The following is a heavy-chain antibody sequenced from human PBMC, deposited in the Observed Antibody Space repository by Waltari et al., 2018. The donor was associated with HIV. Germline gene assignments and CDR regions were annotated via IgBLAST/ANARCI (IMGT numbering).Heavy chain of an antibody. CDR2: IYTTGST. CDR3: TATRDELGATGGWAF. Sequence: QVQLQESGPGLVKPSQTLSLTCTVPGASIKSDKYYWNWIRQPAGKGLEWIGRIYTTGSTNYNSSLQTRGTVSMDTSKNLLSLKLFSVTAADSATYYCTATRDELGATGGWAFSDRGILVTVSS. J-gene: IGHJ2*01. CDR1: GASIKSDKYY. V-gene: IGHV4-61*02. D-gene: IGHD1-26*01.